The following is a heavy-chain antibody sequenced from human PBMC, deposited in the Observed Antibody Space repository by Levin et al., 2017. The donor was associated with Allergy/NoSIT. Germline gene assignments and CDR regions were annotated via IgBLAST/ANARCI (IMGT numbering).Heavy chain of an antibody. Sequence: SETLSLTCTVSGGSISSYYWSWIRQPPGKGLEWIGYIYYSGSTNYNPPLKSRVTISVDTSKNQFSLKLSSVTAADTAVYYCARDLNTASYFDYWGQGTLVTVSS. CDR1: GGSISSYY. CDR2: IYYSGST. J-gene: IGHJ4*02. CDR3: ARDLNTASYFDY. D-gene: IGHD4-17*01. V-gene: IGHV4-59*01.